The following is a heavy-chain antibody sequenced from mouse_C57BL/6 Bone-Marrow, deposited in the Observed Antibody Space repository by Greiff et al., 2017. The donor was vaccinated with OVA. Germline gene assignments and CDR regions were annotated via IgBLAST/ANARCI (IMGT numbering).Heavy chain of an antibody. Sequence: DVMLVESGGGLVQPGGSMKLSCVASGFTFSNYWMNWVRQSPEKGLEWVAQIRLKSDNYATHYAESVKGRFTISRDDSKSSVYLQMNNLRAEDTGIYYCTGGRWLLRGFAYWGQGTLVTVSA. CDR1: GFTFSNYW. J-gene: IGHJ3*01. CDR3: TGGRWLLRGFAY. V-gene: IGHV6-3*01. D-gene: IGHD2-3*01. CDR2: IRLKSDNYAT.